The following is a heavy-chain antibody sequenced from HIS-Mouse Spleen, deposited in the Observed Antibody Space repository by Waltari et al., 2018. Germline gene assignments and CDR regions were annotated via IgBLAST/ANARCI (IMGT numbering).Heavy chain of an antibody. D-gene: IGHD2-15*01. J-gene: IGHJ4*02. V-gene: IGHV3-30*18. CDR2: ISYDGSNK. CDR1: GFTSRSYG. CDR3: AKVGQDGY. Sequence: QVQLVESGGGVVQPGRSRRRSGAASGFTSRSYGRHWVLQAPVKGLEWVAVISYDGSNKYYADSVKGRFTISRDNSKNTLYLQMNSLRAEDTAVYYCAKVGQDGYWGQGTLVTVSS.